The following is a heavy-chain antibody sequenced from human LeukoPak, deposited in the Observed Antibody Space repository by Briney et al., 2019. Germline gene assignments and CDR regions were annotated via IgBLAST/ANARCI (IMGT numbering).Heavy chain of an antibody. CDR2: INPNSGGT. Sequence: ASVKVSCKASGYTFTGYYMHWVRQAPGRGLEWMGWINPNSGGTNYAQKFQGRVTMTRDTSISTAYMELSRLRSDDTAVYYCARDYDILTGSPQLFDYWGQGTLVTVSS. CDR3: ARDYDILTGSPQLFDY. V-gene: IGHV1-2*02. J-gene: IGHJ4*02. CDR1: GYTFTGYY. D-gene: IGHD3-9*01.